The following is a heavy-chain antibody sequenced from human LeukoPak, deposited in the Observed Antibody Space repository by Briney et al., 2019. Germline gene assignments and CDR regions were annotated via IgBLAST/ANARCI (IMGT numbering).Heavy chain of an antibody. V-gene: IGHV1-69*01. CDR1: GGTFSSYA. CDR3: ASLLWFGAKAFDI. Sequence: ASVKVSCKASGGTFSSYAISWVRQAPGQGLEWMGGIIPIFGTANYAQKFQGRVTITADESTSTAYMELSSLRSEDTAVYYCASLLWFGAKAFDIWGQGTMVTVSS. D-gene: IGHD3-10*01. CDR2: IIPIFGTA. J-gene: IGHJ3*02.